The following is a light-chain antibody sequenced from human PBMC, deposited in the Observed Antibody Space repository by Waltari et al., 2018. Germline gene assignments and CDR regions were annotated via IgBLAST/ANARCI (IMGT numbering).Light chain of an antibody. CDR3: QYDGASPPMYT. V-gene: IGKV3-20*01. Sequence: ELVLTQSPGTLSLSPGERAILSCRTSQSVSNAYIAWYQQKPGQAPRLLTYGASPRATGIPDRFSGSGSGTDFALSISRLETEDFAVYYCQYDGASPPMYTFGQGTKVEIK. CDR1: QSVSNAY. J-gene: IGKJ2*01. CDR2: GAS.